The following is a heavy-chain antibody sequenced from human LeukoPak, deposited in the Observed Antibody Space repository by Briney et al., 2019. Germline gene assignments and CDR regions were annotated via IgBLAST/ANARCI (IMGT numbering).Heavy chain of an antibody. J-gene: IGHJ4*02. CDR2: IYYRGNT. CDR1: GGSISSFY. D-gene: IGHD3-10*01. Sequence: SETLSLTCTVSGGSISSFYWSWIRQPPGKGLEWIGYIYYRGNTNYNPSLKSRVTISVDTSKNQFSLKLSSVTAADTAVYYCARDNMVRGVIIEVFDYWGQGTLVTVSS. CDR3: ARDNMVRGVIIEVFDY. V-gene: IGHV4-59*12.